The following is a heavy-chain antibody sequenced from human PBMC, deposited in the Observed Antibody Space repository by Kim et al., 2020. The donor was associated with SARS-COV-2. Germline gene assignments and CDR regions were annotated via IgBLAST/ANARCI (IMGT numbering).Heavy chain of an antibody. D-gene: IGHD2-2*01. CDR2: INHSGST. J-gene: IGHJ5*02. CDR1: GGSFSGYY. V-gene: IGHV4-34*01. Sequence: SETLSLTCAVYGGSFSGYYWSWIRQPPGKGLEWIGEINHSGSTNYNPSLKSRVTISVDTSKNQFSLKLSSVTAADTAVYYCARGPYCSSTSCRSRRGRWWFDPWGQGTLVTVSS. CDR3: ARGPYCSSTSCRSRRGRWWFDP.